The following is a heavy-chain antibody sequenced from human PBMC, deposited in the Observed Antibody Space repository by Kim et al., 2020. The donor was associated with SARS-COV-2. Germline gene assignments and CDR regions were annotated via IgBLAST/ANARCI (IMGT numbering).Heavy chain of an antibody. CDR1: GGSFSGYY. CDR2: INHSGST. V-gene: IGHV4-34*01. J-gene: IGHJ6*02. CDR3: ARGAAVYSYGWSYYYYGMDV. Sequence: SETLSLTCAVYGGSFSGYYWSWIRQPPGKGLEWIGEINHSGSTNYNPSLKSRVTISVDTSKNQFSLKLSSVTAADTAVYYCARGAAVYSYGWSYYYYGMDVWGQGTTVTVSS. D-gene: IGHD5-18*01.